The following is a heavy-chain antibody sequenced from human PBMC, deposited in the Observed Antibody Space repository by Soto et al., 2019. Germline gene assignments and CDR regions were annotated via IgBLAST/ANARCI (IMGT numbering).Heavy chain of an antibody. V-gene: IGHV4-31*03. CDR2: IYYSGST. D-gene: IGHD3-22*01. CDR1: GGSISSGGYY. CDR3: ARAGDYYDSSGYNWFDP. J-gene: IGHJ5*02. Sequence: PSETLSLTCTVSGGSISSGGYYWSWIRHPGKGLEWIGYIYYSGSTYYNPSLESRVTISVDTSKNQFSLKLSSVTAADTAVYYCARAGDYYDSSGYNWFDPWGQGTLVTVSS.